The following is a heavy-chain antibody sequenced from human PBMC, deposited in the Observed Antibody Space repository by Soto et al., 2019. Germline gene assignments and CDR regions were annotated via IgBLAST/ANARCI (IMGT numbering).Heavy chain of an antibody. CDR2: INPNSGGT. J-gene: IGHJ4*02. Sequence: SGRVGCEATAYTFTVYYIHGVLQSALQWLEWMGWINPNSGGTNYAQKFQGRVTMTRDTSISTAYMELSRLRSDDTAVYYCTSYTAVPGTLDFDYSGQVTLVPLSS. V-gene: IGHV1-2*02. CDR1: AYTFTVYY. CDR3: TSYTAVPGTLDFDY. D-gene: IGHD6-19*01.